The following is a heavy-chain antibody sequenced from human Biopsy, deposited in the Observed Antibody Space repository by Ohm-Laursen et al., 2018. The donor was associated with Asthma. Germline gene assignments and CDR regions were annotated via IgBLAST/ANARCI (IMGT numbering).Heavy chain of an antibody. CDR2: IIPIFGPT. J-gene: IGHJ4*02. Sequence: GASVKVSCKASGGTFSSNSINWVRQAPGQGLEWMGRIIPIFGPTSYAQKFQGRVTISADDSTSTAYMELSSLSSEDTALYYCARGPEYVRSSGALDYWGQGTLVTVSS. CDR3: ARGPEYVRSSGALDY. CDR1: GGTFSSNS. V-gene: IGHV1-69*13. D-gene: IGHD2-2*01.